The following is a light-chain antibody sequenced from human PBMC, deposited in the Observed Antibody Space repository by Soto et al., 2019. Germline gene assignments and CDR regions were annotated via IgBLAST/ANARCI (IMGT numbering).Light chain of an antibody. Sequence: VLTQSPVTLSLSPGERATLSCRASQSLGSGYLAWYQQKPGQAPRLLIYDAVSGATGIPDRFSGSGSGTDFALTISRLESEDSAVYYCQQYAHLPVTFGQGTKVDIK. CDR3: QQYAHLPVT. CDR1: QSLGSGY. CDR2: DAV. J-gene: IGKJ1*01. V-gene: IGKV3-20*01.